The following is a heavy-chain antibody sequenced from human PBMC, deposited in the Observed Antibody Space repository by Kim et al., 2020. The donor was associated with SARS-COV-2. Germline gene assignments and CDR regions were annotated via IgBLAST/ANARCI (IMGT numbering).Heavy chain of an antibody. V-gene: IGHV1-46*01. D-gene: IGHD6-13*01. CDR2: INPSGGST. J-gene: IGHJ4*02. Sequence: ASVKVSCKASGYTFTSYYMHWVRQAPGQGLEWMGIINPSGGSTSYAQKFQGRVTMTRDTSTSTVYMELSSLRSEDTAVYYCARDGVASSWYATYYFDYWGQGTLVTVSS. CDR1: GYTFTSYY. CDR3: ARDGVASSWYATYYFDY.